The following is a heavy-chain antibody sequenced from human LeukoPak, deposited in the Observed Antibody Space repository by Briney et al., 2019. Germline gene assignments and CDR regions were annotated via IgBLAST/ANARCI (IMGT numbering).Heavy chain of an antibody. CDR3: TKGGAGIAAAGYFDY. CDR1: GFTFSSYA. J-gene: IGHJ4*02. Sequence: GGSLRLSCAASGFTFSSYAMSWVRQAPGKGLEWVSAISGSGGSTHYADSVKGRFTISRDNSKNTLYLQMNSLRAEDTAVYYCTKGGAGIAAAGYFDYWGQGTLVTVSS. D-gene: IGHD6-13*01. V-gene: IGHV3-23*01. CDR2: ISGSGGST.